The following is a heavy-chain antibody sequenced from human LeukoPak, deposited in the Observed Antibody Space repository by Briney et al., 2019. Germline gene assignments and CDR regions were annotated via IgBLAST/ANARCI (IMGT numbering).Heavy chain of an antibody. J-gene: IGHJ4*02. D-gene: IGHD1-26*01. CDR3: ARQWELQAPIDY. CDR2: IIPIFGTA. CDR1: GYTFTSYG. V-gene: IGHV1-69*13. Sequence: GASVKVSCKASGYTFTSYGISWVRQAPGQGLEWMGGIIPIFGTANYAQKFQGRVTITADESTSTAYMELSSLRSEDTAVYYCARQWELQAPIDYWGQGTLVTVSS.